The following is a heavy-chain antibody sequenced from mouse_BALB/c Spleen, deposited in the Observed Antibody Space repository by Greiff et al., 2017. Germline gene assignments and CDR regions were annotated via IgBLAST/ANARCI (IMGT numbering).Heavy chain of an antibody. CDR3: ARQGELGRGNWFAY. CDR2: ISSGGGST. Sequence: EVHLVESGGGLVKPGGSLKLSCAASGFAFSSYDMSWVRQTPEKRLEWVAYISSGGGSTYYPDTVKGRFTISRDNAKNTLYLQMSSLKSEDTAMYYCARQGELGRGNWFAYWGQGTLVTVSA. J-gene: IGHJ3*01. D-gene: IGHD4-1*01. CDR1: GFAFSSYD. V-gene: IGHV5-12-1*01.